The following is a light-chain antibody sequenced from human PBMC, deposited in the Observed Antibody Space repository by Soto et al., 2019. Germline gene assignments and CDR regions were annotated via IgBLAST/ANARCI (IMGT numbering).Light chain of an antibody. CDR2: SAS. Sequence: DIQMTQSPSALSASVGDRVTMTCRASQAISIYLAWYQQKPGKVPELLIYSASTLQSGVPSRFSGSGSGTDFTLTISTLQPEDFGIYYCQKYNRAPLTFGPGTRVEIK. J-gene: IGKJ3*01. V-gene: IGKV1-27*01. CDR3: QKYNRAPLT. CDR1: QAISIY.